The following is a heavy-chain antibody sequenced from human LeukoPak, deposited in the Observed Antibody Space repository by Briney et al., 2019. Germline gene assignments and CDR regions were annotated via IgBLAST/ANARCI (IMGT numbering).Heavy chain of an antibody. J-gene: IGHJ4*02. CDR3: AKSFDYYDSSGYYPYFDY. CDR1: GFTFSSYS. V-gene: IGHV3-30-3*02. Sequence: GGSLRLSCTASGFTFSSYSIHWVCQAPGKGLEWVALISFDGKKTDYADSVKGRFTFSRDNSKNTVSLQMSDLRAEDTAVYYCAKSFDYYDSSGYYPYFDYWGQGTLVTVSS. CDR2: ISFDGKKT. D-gene: IGHD3-22*01.